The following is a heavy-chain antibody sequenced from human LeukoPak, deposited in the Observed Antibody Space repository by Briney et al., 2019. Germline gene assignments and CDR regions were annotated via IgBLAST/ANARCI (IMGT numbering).Heavy chain of an antibody. CDR3: AELGITMIGGV. V-gene: IGHV3-23*01. CDR1: GFTFSSFG. Sequence: GGTLRLSCAASGFTFSSFGMSWVRQAPGKGLEWVSAISSTGGTAYYADSVKGRFTISRDNSKNTLYLQMNSLRAEDTAVYYCAELGITMIGGVWGKGTTVTISS. CDR2: ISSTGGTA. D-gene: IGHD3-10*02. J-gene: IGHJ6*04.